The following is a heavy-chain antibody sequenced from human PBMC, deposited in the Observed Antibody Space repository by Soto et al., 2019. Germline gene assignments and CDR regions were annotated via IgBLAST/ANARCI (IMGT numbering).Heavy chain of an antibody. J-gene: IGHJ5*02. CDR3: ARHLNDYGDYWWFDP. Sequence: SETLSRTCTVSGGSISSGDYYWSWIRQPPGKGLEWIGYIYYSGSTYYNPSLKSRVTISVDTSKNQFSLKLSSVTAADTAVYYCARHLNDYGDYWWFDPWGQGTLVTVSS. V-gene: IGHV4-30-4*01. D-gene: IGHD4-17*01. CDR1: GGSISSGDYY. CDR2: IYYSGST.